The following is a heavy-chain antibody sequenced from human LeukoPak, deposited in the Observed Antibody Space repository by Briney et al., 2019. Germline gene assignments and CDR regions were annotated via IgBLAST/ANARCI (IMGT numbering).Heavy chain of an antibody. Sequence: GGSLRLSCAASGFTFSSYSMNWVRQAPGKGLEWVANIKQDGSEKYYVDSVKGRFTISRDNAKNSLYLQMNSLRAEDTAVYYRARGYCSGGSCYSSGFDYWGQGTLVTVSS. CDR1: GFTFSSYS. D-gene: IGHD2-15*01. V-gene: IGHV3-7*01. J-gene: IGHJ4*02. CDR3: ARGYCSGGSCYSSGFDY. CDR2: IKQDGSEK.